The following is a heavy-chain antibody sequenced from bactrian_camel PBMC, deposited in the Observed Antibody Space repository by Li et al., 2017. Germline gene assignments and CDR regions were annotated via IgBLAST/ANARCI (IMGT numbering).Heavy chain of an antibody. CDR2: IKSDGSDT. CDR1: GFDFSINY. V-gene: IGHV3S6*01. CDR3: AIRRRDDRYWGEAAAYRS. J-gene: IGHJ6*01. Sequence: HVQLVESGGGLVQPGGSLRLSCAASGFDFSINYIHWVRQAPGKGLEWVSSIKSDGSDTYYADSVKGRFTISADNAENTMYLQMNRLKPEDTAVYYCAIRRRDDRYWGEAAAYRSWGQGTQVTVS. D-gene: IGHD1*01.